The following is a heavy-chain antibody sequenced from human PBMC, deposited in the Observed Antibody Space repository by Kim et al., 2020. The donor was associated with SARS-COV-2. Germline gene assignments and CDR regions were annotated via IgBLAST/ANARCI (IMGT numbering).Heavy chain of an antibody. V-gene: IGHV4-34*01. CDR3: ARGFSKFWGAYFQH. CDR1: GGSFSGYF. Sequence: SETLSLTCAVYGGSFSGYFWSWIRQPPEKGLEWIGEINHGGSTNYNPSLKSRVTISVDTSKNQFSLKLSSVTAADKAGYYCARGFSKFWGAYFQHWGQGT. J-gene: IGHJ1*01. CDR2: INHGGST. D-gene: IGHD3-16*01.